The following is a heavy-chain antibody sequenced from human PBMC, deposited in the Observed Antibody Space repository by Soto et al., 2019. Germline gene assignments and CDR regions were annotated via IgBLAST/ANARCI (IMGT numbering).Heavy chain of an antibody. CDR2: VNPNSGGT. V-gene: IGHV1-2*04. CDR1: GYTFTGYY. D-gene: IGHD6-19*01. J-gene: IGHJ4*02. CDR3: VTSGVSIAVAGETEYYFYY. Sequence: ASVKVSCKASGYTFTGYYIHWVRQAPGQGLEWMGWVNPNSGGTNYAQKFQGWVTMTRDTSISTAYMELSRLRSDDTAVYYCVTSGVSIAVAGETEYYFYYWGQGTLVTVSS.